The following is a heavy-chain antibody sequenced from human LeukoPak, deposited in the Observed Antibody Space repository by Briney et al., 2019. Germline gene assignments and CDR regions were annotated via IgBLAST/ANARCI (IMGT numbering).Heavy chain of an antibody. D-gene: IGHD6-13*01. V-gene: IGHV3-30-3*01. CDR2: ISYDGSNK. J-gene: IGHJ4*02. CDR1: GFTFSSYA. CDR3: AKVDSSSWGILDY. Sequence: GRSLRLSCAASGFTFSSYAMHWVRQAPGKGLEWVAVISYDGSNKYYTDSVKGRITISRDNSKNTMYLQMNSLRPEDTAIYYCAKVDSSSWGILDYWGQGTLVTVSS.